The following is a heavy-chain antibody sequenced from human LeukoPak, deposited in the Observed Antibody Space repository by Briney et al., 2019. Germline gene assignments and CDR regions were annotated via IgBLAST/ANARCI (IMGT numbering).Heavy chain of an antibody. Sequence: SETLSLTCTVSGGSISSYYWSWIRQPPGKGLEWIGYIYYSGSTNYNPSLKSRVTISVDTSKKQFSLKLSSVTAADTAVYYCARLPPGPLDAFDIWGQGTMVTVSS. V-gene: IGHV4-59*01. CDR1: GGSISSYY. CDR2: IYYSGST. J-gene: IGHJ3*02. CDR3: ARLPPGPLDAFDI.